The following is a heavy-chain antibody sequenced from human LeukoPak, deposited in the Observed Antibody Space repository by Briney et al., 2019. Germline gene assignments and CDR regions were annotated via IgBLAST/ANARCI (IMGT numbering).Heavy chain of an antibody. D-gene: IGHD2-15*01. J-gene: IGHJ1*01. V-gene: IGHV1-69*13. CDR1: GGTFSSYA. CDR3: AIRYCSGGSCYFGYFQH. Sequence: SVKVSCKASGGTFSSYAISWVRQAPGQGLEWMGGIIPIFGTANYAQKFQSRVTITADESTSTAYMELSSLRSEDTAVYYCAIRYCSGGSCYFGYFQHWGQGTLVTVSS. CDR2: IIPIFGTA.